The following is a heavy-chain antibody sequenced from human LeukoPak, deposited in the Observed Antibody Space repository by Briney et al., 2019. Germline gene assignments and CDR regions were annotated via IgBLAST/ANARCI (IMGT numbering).Heavy chain of an antibody. D-gene: IGHD3-22*01. CDR2: INPNSGGT. CDR1: GYTFTGYY. J-gene: IGHJ4*02. Sequence: ASVKVSCKASGYTFTGYYMHWVRQAPGQGLEWMGWINPNSGGTNYAQKFQGRVTMTRDTSISTAYMELSRLRSDDTAVYYCAIDSSNYYDSSGYNWGQGTLVTVSS. CDR3: AIDSSNYYDSSGYN. V-gene: IGHV1-2*02.